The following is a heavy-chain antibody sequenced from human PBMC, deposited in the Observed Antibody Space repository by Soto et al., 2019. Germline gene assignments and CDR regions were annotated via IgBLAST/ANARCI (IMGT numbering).Heavy chain of an antibody. CDR3: ARSGMTTVTTLQLDFDY. CDR2: ISAYNGNT. J-gene: IGHJ4*02. Sequence: QVQLVQSGAEVKKPGASVKVSCKASGYTFTSYGISWVRQAPGQGLEWMGWISAYNGNTNYAQKLQGRVTMTTDTSTSTDYMEKRSLRSDDTAVYYCARSGMTTVTTLQLDFDYWGQGTLVTVSS. D-gene: IGHD4-17*01. V-gene: IGHV1-18*01. CDR1: GYTFTSYG.